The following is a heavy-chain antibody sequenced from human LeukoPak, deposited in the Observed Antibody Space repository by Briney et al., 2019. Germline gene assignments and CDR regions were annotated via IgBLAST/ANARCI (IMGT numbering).Heavy chain of an antibody. J-gene: IGHJ4*02. CDR1: GFTFSSYG. V-gene: IGHV3-23*01. CDR3: AKSRSGSANWALRIFDN. CDR2: STGSGGTT. Sequence: PGGSLRLSCAASGFTFSSYGMHWVRQAPGKGLEWVSASTGSGGTTYYADSVKGRFTISRDNSENTLYVEMNSLRAEDTAIYYCAKSRSGSANWALRIFDNWGQGTLVTVSS. D-gene: IGHD3-10*01.